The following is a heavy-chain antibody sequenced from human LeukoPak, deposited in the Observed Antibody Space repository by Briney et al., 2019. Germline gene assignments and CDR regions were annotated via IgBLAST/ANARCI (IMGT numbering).Heavy chain of an antibody. J-gene: IGHJ6*02. D-gene: IGHD3-10*01. Sequence: GGSLRLSCAASGFTFSSYWLHWVRQAPGKGLVWVSRINSDGSSTSYADSVKGRFTISRDNAKNTLYLQMNSLRAEDTAVYYCAKGPLWFGEIPRRLDYYYGMDVWGQGTTVTVSS. V-gene: IGHV3-74*01. CDR1: GFTFSSYW. CDR2: INSDGSST. CDR3: AKGPLWFGEIPRRLDYYYGMDV.